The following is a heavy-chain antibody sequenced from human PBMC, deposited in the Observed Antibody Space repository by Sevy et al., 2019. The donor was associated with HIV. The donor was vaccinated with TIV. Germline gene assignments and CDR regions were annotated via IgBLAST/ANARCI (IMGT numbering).Heavy chain of an antibody. CDR1: GFTFSNSW. CDR3: ARGENDDEFFQY. Sequence: GGSLRLSCVASGFTFSNSWMNWVRQAPGKGLEWVAVTSYDGSHKYYADSVKGRFTVSRDNSRNILSLEMSSLTRDDTAVYYCARGENDDEFFQYWGQGTLVTVSS. CDR2: TSYDGSHK. J-gene: IGHJ1*01. V-gene: IGHV3-30*03. D-gene: IGHD1-26*01.